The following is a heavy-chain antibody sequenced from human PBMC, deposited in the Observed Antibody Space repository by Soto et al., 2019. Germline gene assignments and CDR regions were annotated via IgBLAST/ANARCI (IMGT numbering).Heavy chain of an antibody. CDR2: IYPGDSDT. CDR1: GYTFSSYW. D-gene: IGHD5-12*01. CDR3: ARPLNGGYVY. Sequence: PGESLKISCNGSGYTFSSYWIGWVRQMPGKGLEWMGIIYPGDSDTRYTPSFEGQVTISADKSISTAYLQWSSLKASDTATYYCARPLNGGYVYWGQGTLVTVSS. J-gene: IGHJ4*02. V-gene: IGHV5-51*01.